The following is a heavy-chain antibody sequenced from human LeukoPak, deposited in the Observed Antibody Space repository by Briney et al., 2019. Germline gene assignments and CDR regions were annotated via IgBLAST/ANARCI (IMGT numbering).Heavy chain of an antibody. CDR2: ISNDGNNK. D-gene: IGHD1-26*01. V-gene: IGHV3-30*18. CDR3: AKYGPQDSGSSHFDY. J-gene: IGHJ4*02. CDR1: GFTFSRFG. Sequence: PGGSLRLSCVASGFTFSRFGMHWVRQAPGKGLEWVAAISNDGNNKVYADSVKGRFTASRDNSKNTLFLQMNSLRAEDTAIYYCAKYGPQDSGSSHFDYWGQGALVTVSS.